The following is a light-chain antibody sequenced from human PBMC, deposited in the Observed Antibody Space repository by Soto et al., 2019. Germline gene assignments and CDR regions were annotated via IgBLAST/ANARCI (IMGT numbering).Light chain of an antibody. Sequence: DIQLTQPPSFLSASVGDIVTITFRASQDISSYLAWFQGKPGKAPKLLIYAASTLQSGVPSRFSGSGSGTEFTLTISSLRPEDFATYYCQQLNSYPLTFGGGTKVDIK. J-gene: IGKJ4*01. CDR2: AAS. V-gene: IGKV1-9*01. CDR1: QDISSY. CDR3: QQLNSYPLT.